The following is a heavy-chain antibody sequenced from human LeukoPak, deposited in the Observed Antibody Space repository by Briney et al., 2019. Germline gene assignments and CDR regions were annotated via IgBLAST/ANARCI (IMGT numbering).Heavy chain of an antibody. D-gene: IGHD1-26*01. CDR1: GGTFSSYA. CDR2: IIPILGIA. J-gene: IGHJ5*02. CDR3: ARSGSYEGNWFDP. V-gene: IGHV1-69*04. Sequence: GASVKVSCKASGGTFSSYAISWVRQAPGQGLEWMGRIIPILGIANYAQKFQGRVTITADKSTSTAYMELSSLRSEDTAVYYCARSGSYEGNWFDPWGQGTLVTVSS.